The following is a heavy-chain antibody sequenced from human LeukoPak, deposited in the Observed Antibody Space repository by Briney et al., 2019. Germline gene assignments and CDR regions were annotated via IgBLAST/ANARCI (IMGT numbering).Heavy chain of an antibody. Sequence: ASVKVSCKASGYTFTGYYMHWVRQPPGQGLDWMGWINPNSGGTNYAQEVQGRVTMTRDTSISTAYMELSRLRSDDTAVYYCARENSGSYHGGFDYWGQGTLVTVSS. CDR3: ARENSGSYHGGFDY. CDR1: GYTFTGYY. V-gene: IGHV1-2*02. J-gene: IGHJ4*02. CDR2: INPNSGGT. D-gene: IGHD1-26*01.